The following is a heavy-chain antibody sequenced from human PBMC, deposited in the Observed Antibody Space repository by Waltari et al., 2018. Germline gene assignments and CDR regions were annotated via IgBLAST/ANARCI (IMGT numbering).Heavy chain of an antibody. D-gene: IGHD5-12*01. Sequence: QEQLQESGPGLVKPAETLSLTCSVSGGSFSNYYWSWLRQPAGKGLVWIGRIYTSVSANYSPSLKSRVTMSVDTSKNQFSLKLNSVTAADTAVYYCAREVRRDGFNYLDYWGQGTLVTVSS. J-gene: IGHJ4*02. CDR2: IYTSVSA. CDR3: AREVRRDGFNYLDY. CDR1: GGSFSNYY. V-gene: IGHV4-4*07.